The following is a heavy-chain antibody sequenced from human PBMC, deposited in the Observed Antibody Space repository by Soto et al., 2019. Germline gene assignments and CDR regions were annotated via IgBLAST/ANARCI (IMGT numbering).Heavy chain of an antibody. CDR2: IYHSGST. CDR3: ARGVYSSSTSCSFDY. Sequence: PSETLSLTCAVSGGSISSGGYSWSWIRQPPGKGLEWIGYIYHSGSTYYNPSLKSRVTISVDRSKNQFSLKLSSVTAADTAVYYCARGVYSSSTSCSFDYWGQGTLVTVSS. D-gene: IGHD2-2*01. V-gene: IGHV4-30-2*01. J-gene: IGHJ4*02. CDR1: GGSISSGGYS.